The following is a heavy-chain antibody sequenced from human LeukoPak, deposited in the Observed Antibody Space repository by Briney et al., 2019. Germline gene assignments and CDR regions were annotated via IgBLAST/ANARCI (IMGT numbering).Heavy chain of an antibody. CDR2: IRNVGNDK. CDR1: GFTFDCCG. J-gene: IGHJ4*02. Sequence: GGSLRLSCAASGFTFDCCGMHWVRQAPGKGLEWVAFIRNVGNDKYYADSVKGRFFISRDNSKNTLSLQMNSLRAEDTAVYYCVLYYYDSSGYPLDYWGQGTLVTVSS. CDR3: VLYYYDSSGYPLDY. D-gene: IGHD3-22*01. V-gene: IGHV3-30*02.